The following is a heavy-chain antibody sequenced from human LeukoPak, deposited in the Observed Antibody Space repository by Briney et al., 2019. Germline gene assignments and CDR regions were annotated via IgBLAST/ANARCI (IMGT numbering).Heavy chain of an antibody. Sequence: ASVKVSCKASGYPFTNYAMHWVRQAPGQRLEWMGWINAGNGNTKYSQKFQGRVTITRDTSASTDYMELSSLRSEDTAVYYCARDRGSKAAEYYFDYWGQGTLVTVSS. CDR1: GYPFTNYA. CDR2: INAGNGNT. V-gene: IGHV1-3*01. J-gene: IGHJ4*02. D-gene: IGHD2-2*01. CDR3: ARDRGSKAAEYYFDY.